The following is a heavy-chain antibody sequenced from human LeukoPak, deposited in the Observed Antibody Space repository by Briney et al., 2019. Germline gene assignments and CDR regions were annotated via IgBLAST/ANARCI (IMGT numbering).Heavy chain of an antibody. CDR3: ARKPPYYDSDGPRWALDI. CDR1: GYTFTGYY. Sequence: ASVKVSCKASGYTFTGYYMHWVRQAPGQGLEWMGWINPNSGGTNYAQKFQGRVTMTRDTSISTAYMELSRLRSDDTAVYYCARKPPYYDSDGPRWALDIWGQGTMVTVSS. CDR2: INPNSGGT. J-gene: IGHJ3*02. V-gene: IGHV1-2*02. D-gene: IGHD3-22*01.